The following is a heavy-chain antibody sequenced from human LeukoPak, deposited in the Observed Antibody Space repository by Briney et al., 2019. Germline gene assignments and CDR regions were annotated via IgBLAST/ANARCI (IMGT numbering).Heavy chain of an antibody. Sequence: GASVKVSCKASGGTFSSYAISWVRQAPGQGLEWMGIINPSGGSTSYAQKFQGRVTMTRDMSTSTVYMELSSLRSEDTAVYYCARDTYYYGSGSLPSDCWGQGTLVTVSS. CDR2: INPSGGST. V-gene: IGHV1-46*01. CDR3: ARDTYYYGSGSLPSDC. CDR1: GGTFSSYA. D-gene: IGHD3-10*01. J-gene: IGHJ4*02.